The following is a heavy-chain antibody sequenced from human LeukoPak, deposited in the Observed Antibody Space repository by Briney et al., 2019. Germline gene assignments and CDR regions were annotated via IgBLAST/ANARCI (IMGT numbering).Heavy chain of an antibody. J-gene: IGHJ4*02. V-gene: IGHV3-7*01. CDR1: GFTFSSYA. CDR3: TRVPYGDYWSSDY. D-gene: IGHD4-17*01. CDR2: IKQDGSEK. Sequence: QSGGSLRLSCAASGFTFSSYAMSWVRQAPGKGLEWVANIKQDGSEKYYVDSVKGRFTISRDNAKNSLYPQMNSLRAEDTAIYYCTRVPYGDYWSSDYWGQGTLVTVSS.